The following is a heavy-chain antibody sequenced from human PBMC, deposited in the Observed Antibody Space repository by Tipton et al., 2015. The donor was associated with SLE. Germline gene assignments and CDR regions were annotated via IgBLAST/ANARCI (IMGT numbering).Heavy chain of an antibody. CDR1: GGSISSGSYY. J-gene: IGHJ4*02. CDR2: IYTSGST. CDR3: ARDADYSKVLDY. D-gene: IGHD4-11*01. Sequence: TLSLTCTVSGGSISSGSYYWSWIRQPAGKGLEWTGRIYTSGSTNYNPSLKSRVTISVDTSKNQFSLKLSSVTAADTAVYYCARDADYSKVLDYWGQGTLVTVSS. V-gene: IGHV4-61*02.